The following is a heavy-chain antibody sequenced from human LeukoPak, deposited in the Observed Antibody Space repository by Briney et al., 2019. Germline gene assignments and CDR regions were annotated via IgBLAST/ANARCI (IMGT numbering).Heavy chain of an antibody. Sequence: GGSLTLSCAASGFTFSIYSMNWVGQAPGKGLEWVSYISSSSSTIYYADSVKGRFTVSRDNSKNTLYLQMNSLRAEDTALYYCAKAAYGDYVNWFDPWGQGTLVTVSS. D-gene: IGHD4-17*01. CDR1: GFTFSIYS. CDR2: ISSSSSTI. CDR3: AKAAYGDYVNWFDP. V-gene: IGHV3-48*01. J-gene: IGHJ5*02.